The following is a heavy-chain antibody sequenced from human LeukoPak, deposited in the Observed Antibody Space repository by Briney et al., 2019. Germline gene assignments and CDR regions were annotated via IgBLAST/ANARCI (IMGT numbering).Heavy chain of an antibody. CDR2: ISNTGSRT. Sequence: PGGSLRLSCAASGLTFNKFAIHWVRQAPGKGLEYVSGISNTGSRTYYGDSVKGRFTISRDNSKNTVYIQMGSLRDEDMAVYYCARERYSHYDGDGFDIWGHGTMVTVSS. D-gene: IGHD4-11*01. J-gene: IGHJ3*02. V-gene: IGHV3-64*02. CDR3: ARERYSHYDGDGFDI. CDR1: GLTFNKFA.